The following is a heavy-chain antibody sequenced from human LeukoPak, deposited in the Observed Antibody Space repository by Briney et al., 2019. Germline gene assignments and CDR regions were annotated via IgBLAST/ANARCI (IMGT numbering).Heavy chain of an antibody. Sequence: GGSLRLSCAASGFTFSSYWMSWVRQAPGKGLEWVANIKQDGSEKYYVDSVKGRFTISRDNAMNSLYLQMNSLRAEDTAVYYCAREILVSPRTGYYYYMDVWGKGTTVSVSS. CDR2: IKQDGSEK. D-gene: IGHD1-14*01. CDR1: GFTFSSYW. J-gene: IGHJ6*03. V-gene: IGHV3-7*01. CDR3: AREILVSPRTGYYYYMDV.